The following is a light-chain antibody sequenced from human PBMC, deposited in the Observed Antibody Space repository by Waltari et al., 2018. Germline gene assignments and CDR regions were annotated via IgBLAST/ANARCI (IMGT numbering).Light chain of an antibody. Sequence: DIQMTQSPSSLSASVGDRVTLTCRASQDISNYLAWFQQKPGKAPKSLIYTAFTVRGGVPSKFSGSGFGTDFSLSISNLQPEDSATYYCQQYYSYPLTFGGGTKVEIK. V-gene: IGKV1-16*02. CDR2: TAF. CDR3: QQYYSYPLT. J-gene: IGKJ4*01. CDR1: QDISNY.